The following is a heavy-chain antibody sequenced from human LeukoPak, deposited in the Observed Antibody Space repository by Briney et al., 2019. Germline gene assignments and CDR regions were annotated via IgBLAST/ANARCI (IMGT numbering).Heavy chain of an antibody. CDR1: GGSISSYC. CDR2: IYTSGST. V-gene: IGHV4-4*07. J-gene: IGHJ4*02. D-gene: IGHD3-3*02. Sequence: SETLSLTCTVSGGSISSYCWSWIRQPAGKGLEWIGRIYTSGSTNYNPSLKSRVTMSVDTSKNQFSLKLSSVTAADTAVYYCARDSVGMMRDGISDWGQGTLVTVSS. CDR3: ARDSVGMMRDGISD.